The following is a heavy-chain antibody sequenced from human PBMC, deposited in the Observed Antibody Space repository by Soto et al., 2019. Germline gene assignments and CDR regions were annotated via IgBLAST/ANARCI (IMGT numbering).Heavy chain of an antibody. J-gene: IGHJ3*02. CDR3: AKELAYCGGDCYSGAFDI. CDR2: ISGSGGST. CDR1: GFTFSSYA. V-gene: IGHV3-23*01. D-gene: IGHD2-21*02. Sequence: HPGGSLRLSCAASGFTFSSYAMSWVRQAPGKGLEWVSAISGSGGSTYYADSVKGRFTISRDNSKNTLYLQMNSLRAEDTAVYYCAKELAYCGGDCYSGAFDIWGQGTMVTVSS.